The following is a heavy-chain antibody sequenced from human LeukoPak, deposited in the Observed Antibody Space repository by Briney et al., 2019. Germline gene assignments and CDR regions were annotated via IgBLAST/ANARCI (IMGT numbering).Heavy chain of an antibody. CDR2: INPNSGGT. V-gene: IGHV1-2*02. CDR1: GYTFTGYY. CDR3: ARARSDSSTYYFAY. Sequence: GASVKVSCKASGYTFTGYYMHWVRQAPGQGLEWVGWINPNSGGTNYAQNFQGRVTMTRDTSITTAYMELSRLRSDDTAVYFCARARSDSSTYYFAYWRPGTLVTVSS. D-gene: IGHD6-13*01. J-gene: IGHJ4*02.